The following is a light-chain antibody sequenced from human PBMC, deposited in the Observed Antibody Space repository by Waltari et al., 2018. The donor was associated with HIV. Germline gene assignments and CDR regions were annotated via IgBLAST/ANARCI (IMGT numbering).Light chain of an antibody. V-gene: IGLV1-36*01. J-gene: IGLJ2*01. CDR3: ATWDDILNGPV. CDR2: YND. CDR1: YSNIGNHP. Sequence: QSVLTQPPSVSEAPRQRVTISCAGTYSNIGNHPVNWYQQVPGKTPRLLIYYNDLLSSGVSYRVSGSKSGTSASLAISVLQSEDEADYYCATWDDILNGPVFGGGTKLTVL.